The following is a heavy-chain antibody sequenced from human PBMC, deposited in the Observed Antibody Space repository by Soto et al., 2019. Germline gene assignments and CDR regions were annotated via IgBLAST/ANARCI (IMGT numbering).Heavy chain of an antibody. D-gene: IGHD4-17*01. V-gene: IGHV3-7*01. J-gene: IGHJ6*03. CDR3: ARGSTVTTLPYYYYYMDV. CDR1: GFTFSSYA. CDR2: IKQDGSEK. Sequence: GGSLRLSCAASGFTFSSYAMSWVRQAPGKGLEWVANIKQDGSEKYYVDSVKGRFTISRDNAKNSLYLQMNSLRAEDTAVYYCARGSTVTTLPYYYYYMDVWGKGTTVTVSS.